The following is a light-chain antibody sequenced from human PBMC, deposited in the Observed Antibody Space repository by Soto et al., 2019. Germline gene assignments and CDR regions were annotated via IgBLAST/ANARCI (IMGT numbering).Light chain of an antibody. Sequence: QSALTQPASVSGSPGQSITISCTGTSSDVGGYNYVSWYQQHPGKAPKLMIYEVSNRPSGVSNRFSGSKSGNTASLTISGLQAEDQADYYCSSYTSSSTLLFYYVFGTGTKLTVL. J-gene: IGLJ1*01. CDR2: EVS. CDR1: SSDVGGYNY. V-gene: IGLV2-14*01. CDR3: SSYTSSSTLLFYYV.